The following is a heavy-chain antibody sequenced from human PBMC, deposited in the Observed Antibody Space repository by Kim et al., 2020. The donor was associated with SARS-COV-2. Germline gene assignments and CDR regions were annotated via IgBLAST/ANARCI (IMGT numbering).Heavy chain of an antibody. Sequence: GGSLRLSCAASGFTLSNNVMTWVRQAPGRGLEWVSTIRSSASAHTTYYANSLNARFTISSNIFQNTQFLGLSSLNTDETALDYYAKARGRIGCPGLDSLG. V-gene: IGHV3-23*01. CDR3: AKARGRIGCPGLDS. CDR2: IRSSASAHTT. CDR1: GFTLSNNV. J-gene: IGHJ5*01. D-gene: IGHD6-19*01.